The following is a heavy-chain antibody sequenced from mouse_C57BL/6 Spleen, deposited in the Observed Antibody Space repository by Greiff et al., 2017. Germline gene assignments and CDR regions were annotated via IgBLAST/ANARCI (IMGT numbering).Heavy chain of an antibody. J-gene: IGHJ2*01. Sequence: QVQLQQPGAELVRPGSSVKLSCKASGYTFTSYWMHWVKQRPIQGLEWIGNIDPSDSETHYNQKFKDKATLTVAKSSSTAYMQLSILTSEDSAVYYCARRCGSSPLDFDYWGQGTTLTVSS. V-gene: IGHV1-52*01. CDR3: ARRCGSSPLDFDY. CDR1: GYTFTSYW. D-gene: IGHD1-1*01. CDR2: IDPSDSET.